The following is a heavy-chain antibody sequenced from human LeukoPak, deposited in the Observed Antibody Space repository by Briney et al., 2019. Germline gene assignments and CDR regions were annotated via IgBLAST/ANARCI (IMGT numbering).Heavy chain of an antibody. CDR2: IGTAGDT. J-gene: IGHJ3*02. V-gene: IGHV3-13*04. CDR1: GFTFGSYD. D-gene: IGHD6-19*01. CDR3: ARGAVALAFDI. Sequence: PGGSLRLSCAASGFTFGSYDMHWVRQATGKGLEWVSAIGTAGDTYYPGSVKGRFTISRENAKNSLYLQMNSLRAGDTAVYYCARGAVALAFDIWGQGTMVTVSS.